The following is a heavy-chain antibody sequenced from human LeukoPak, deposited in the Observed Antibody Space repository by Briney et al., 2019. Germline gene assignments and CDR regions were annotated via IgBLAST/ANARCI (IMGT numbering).Heavy chain of an antibody. CDR2: INHSGST. D-gene: IGHD2/OR15-2a*01. J-gene: IGHJ6*03. V-gene: IGHV4-34*01. CDR3: ARGQSMRETYYMYV. CDR1: GGSFSGYY. Sequence: PSETLSLTCAVYGGSFSGYYWSWIRQPPGKGLEWIGEINHSGSTNYNPSLKSRVTISVDTSKNQFSLKLSSVTAADTAVYYFARGQSMRETYYMYVWGKGTTVTASS.